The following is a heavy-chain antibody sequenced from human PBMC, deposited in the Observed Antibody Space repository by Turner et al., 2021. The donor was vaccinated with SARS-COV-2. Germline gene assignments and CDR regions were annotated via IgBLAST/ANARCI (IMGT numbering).Heavy chain of an antibody. V-gene: IGHV1-24*01. CDR3: ATGYAYCGGDCSIDY. D-gene: IGHD2-21*02. Sequence: QVQLVQSGAEVKKPGASVKIPCKVSGYTLTELSMHWVRQAPGKGLEWMGGVDPEDGETIYAQKYQGRVTMTEDTSTDTAYMELSSLRSEDTAVYYWATGYAYCGGDCSIDYWGQGTLVAVSS. J-gene: IGHJ4*02. CDR2: VDPEDGET. CDR1: GYTLTELS.